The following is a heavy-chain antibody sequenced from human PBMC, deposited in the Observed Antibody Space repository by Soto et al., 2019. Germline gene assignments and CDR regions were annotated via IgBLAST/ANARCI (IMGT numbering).Heavy chain of an antibody. CDR3: AKGAPYISSLLNWLES. D-gene: IGHD6-13*01. CDR2: ISESGDIT. Sequence: PGGSLRLSCAASGFTFSSYPMSWVRQVPGKGLEWVSAISESGDITTYTDSVKGRFTISRDNSKSTLYLQMNSLRAEDTAVYYCAKGAPYISSLLNWLESWGQGT. CDR1: GFTFSSYP. V-gene: IGHV3-23*01. J-gene: IGHJ5*01.